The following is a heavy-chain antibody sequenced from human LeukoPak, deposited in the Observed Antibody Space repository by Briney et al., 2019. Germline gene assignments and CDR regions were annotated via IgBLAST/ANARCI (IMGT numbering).Heavy chain of an antibody. V-gene: IGHV4-39*07. CDR3: ARDPMVRGVTHFDI. CDR1: GGSISSSSYY. CDR2: IYYSGST. D-gene: IGHD3-10*01. Sequence: SETLSLTCTVSGGSISSSSYYWGWIRQPPGKGLEWIGSIYYSGSTYYNPSLKSRVTISVDTSKNQFSLKLSSVTAADTAVYYCARDPMVRGVTHFDIWGQGTMVTVSS. J-gene: IGHJ3*02.